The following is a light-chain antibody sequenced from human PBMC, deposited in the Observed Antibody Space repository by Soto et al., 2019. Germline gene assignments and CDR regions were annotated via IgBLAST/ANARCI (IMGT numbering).Light chain of an antibody. CDR3: SSYADSNPYV. V-gene: IGLV2-8*01. CDR2: EVS. CDR1: RSDVGGYNY. J-gene: IGLJ1*01. Sequence: QSALTQPPSASGSPGQSVTISCTGTRSDVGGYNYVSWYQQHPGKAPKLLIYEVSKRPSGVPDRFSGSKSGNTASLTVSGLQAEDEADYYCSSYADSNPYVFGTGTKLTVL.